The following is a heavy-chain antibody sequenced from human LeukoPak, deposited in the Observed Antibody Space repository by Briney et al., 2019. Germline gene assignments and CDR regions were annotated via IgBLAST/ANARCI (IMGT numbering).Heavy chain of an antibody. CDR1: GGSISSSNYY. CDR2: IYYSGST. Sequence: SETLSLTCTVSGGSISSSNYYWGWIRQPPGKGLEWIRSIYYSGSTYYNPSLKSRVTISVDTSKNQFSLKLSSVTAADTAVYYCARRSSYVWFDPWGQGTLVTVSS. V-gene: IGHV4-39*01. J-gene: IGHJ5*02. CDR3: ARRSSYVWFDP. D-gene: IGHD1-26*01.